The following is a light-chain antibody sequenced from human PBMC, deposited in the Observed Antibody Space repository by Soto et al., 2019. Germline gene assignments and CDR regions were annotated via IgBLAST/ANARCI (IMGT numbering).Light chain of an antibody. V-gene: IGKV3-15*01. Sequence: EIVMTQSPATLSVSPGGRATLSCRASQSISDTLAWYQQKPGQAPRLLIYGASTRATGIPARFSGSGSGTDFTLTISRLEPEDFSVYYCHQYGTAPLTFGPATKADNK. CDR1: QSISDT. CDR2: GAS. J-gene: IGKJ3*01. CDR3: HQYGTAPLT.